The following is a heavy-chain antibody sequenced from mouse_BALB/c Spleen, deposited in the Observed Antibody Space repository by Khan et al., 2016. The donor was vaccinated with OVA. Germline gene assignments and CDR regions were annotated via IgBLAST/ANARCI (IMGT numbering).Heavy chain of an antibody. CDR3: ARRGAARATWDYFDY. V-gene: IGHV1-63*02. Sequence: QVQLQQSGAELVRPGTSVKMSCKAAGYTFTNYWIGWVKQRPGHGLVWIGDIYPGGGYTNYNEKFKGKATLTADTSSSPAYMQLSSLTSEDSAVYYWARRGAARATWDYFDYGGQGTSLTVAS. J-gene: IGHJ2*03. D-gene: IGHD3-1*01. CDR2: IYPGGGYT. CDR1: GYTFTNYW.